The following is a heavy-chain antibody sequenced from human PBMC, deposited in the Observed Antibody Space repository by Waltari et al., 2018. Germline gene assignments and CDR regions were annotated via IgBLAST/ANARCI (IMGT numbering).Heavy chain of an antibody. V-gene: IGHV4-59*01. CDR3: AREIYGGNSRPFDY. Sequence: QVQLQESGPGLLKPSETLSLTCSVPGGSIRRYYWNWFRQPPGKGLEWLGYIYYSGTTNYNPSLKSRVTISVDTSKNQVSLQLRSVTAADTAVYYCAREIYGGNSRPFDYWGQGMLVTVSS. CDR2: IYYSGTT. CDR1: GGSIRRYY. J-gene: IGHJ4*02. D-gene: IGHD4-17*01.